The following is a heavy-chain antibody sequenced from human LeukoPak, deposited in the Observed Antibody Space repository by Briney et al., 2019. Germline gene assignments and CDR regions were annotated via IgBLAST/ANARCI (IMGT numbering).Heavy chain of an antibody. J-gene: IGHJ4*02. CDR2: INPNSGGT. V-gene: IGHV1-2*02. Sequence: GASVKASCKASGYTFTGYYIHWVRQAPGQGLEWMGWINPNSGGTRYAQKFQGRVTMTRDTSISTAYMELSRLRSDDTAVFYCARVSLGGFRVLDRYFDYWGQGTLVTVSS. D-gene: IGHD4/OR15-4a*01. CDR1: GYTFTGYY. CDR3: ARVSLGGFRVLDRYFDY.